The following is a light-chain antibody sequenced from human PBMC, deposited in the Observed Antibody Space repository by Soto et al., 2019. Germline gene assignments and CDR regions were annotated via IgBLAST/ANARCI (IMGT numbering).Light chain of an antibody. Sequence: QSVLTQPASVSGSPGQSITISCTGTSSDVGGHNYVSWYQHHPGKAPKLMIYEVSNRASGVSDRFSGSKSGNTASLIISGLQAEDEADYYCSSYTSSSTPVFGTGTKVTVL. CDR2: EVS. CDR1: SSDVGGHNY. V-gene: IGLV2-14*01. J-gene: IGLJ1*01. CDR3: SSYTSSSTPV.